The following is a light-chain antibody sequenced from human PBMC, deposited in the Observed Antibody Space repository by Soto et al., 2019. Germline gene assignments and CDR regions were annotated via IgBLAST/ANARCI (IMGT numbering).Light chain of an antibody. J-gene: IGLJ1*01. V-gene: IGLV2-8*01. Sequence: QSALIQPPSASGSPGQSVAIYCTGTSSDVGGYNYVSWYQQHPGKAPKLMIYEVNKRPSGVPDRFSGSKSGNTASLTVSGLQDEDEADYYCSSYAGSSNVFGTGTKVTVL. CDR3: SSYAGSSNV. CDR1: SSDVGGYNY. CDR2: EVN.